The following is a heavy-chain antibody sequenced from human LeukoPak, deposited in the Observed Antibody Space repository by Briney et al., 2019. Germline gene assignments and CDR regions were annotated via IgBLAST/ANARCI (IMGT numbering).Heavy chain of an antibody. CDR1: GFPFNSFW. J-gene: IGHJ4*02. Sequence: GGSLRLSCAASGFPFNSFWMHWVRQAPGKGLVWVSDMNEYSTTIRYADSVKGRFTISRDNARSILYLQMNNLRAEDTAMYFCARGGVNPVDHWGQGTLVTVSS. CDR3: ARGGVNPVDH. V-gene: IGHV3-74*01. CDR2: MNEYSTTI. D-gene: IGHD1-14*01.